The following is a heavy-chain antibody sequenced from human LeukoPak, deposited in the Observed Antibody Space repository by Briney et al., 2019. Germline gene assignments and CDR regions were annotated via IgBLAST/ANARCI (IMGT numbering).Heavy chain of an antibody. D-gene: IGHD1-1*01. Sequence: GESLKISCKASTYTFSNYWIGWVGQMPGKGLEWMGCIFPGDSDTRYSPSFQGQVTMSVDKSITTAYLQWSSLKASDTAVYYCASIFLGGGITGWFDPWGQGTLVTVSS. V-gene: IGHV5-51*01. J-gene: IGHJ5*02. CDR1: TYTFSNYW. CDR2: IFPGDSDT. CDR3: ASIFLGGGITGWFDP.